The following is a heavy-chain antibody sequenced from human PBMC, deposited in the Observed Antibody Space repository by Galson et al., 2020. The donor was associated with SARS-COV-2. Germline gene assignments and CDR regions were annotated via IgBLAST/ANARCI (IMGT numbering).Heavy chain of an antibody. D-gene: IGHD3-22*01. Sequence: ASVKVSCKASGYTFTSYGISWVRQAPGQGLEWMGWISAYNGNTNYAQKLQGRVTMTTDTSTSTAYMELRSLRSDDTAVYYCARDHDFGYSHYYYYGMDVWGQGTTVTVSS. CDR3: ARDHDFGYSHYYYYGMDV. CDR1: GYTFTSYG. CDR2: ISAYNGNT. V-gene: IGHV1-18*01. J-gene: IGHJ6*02.